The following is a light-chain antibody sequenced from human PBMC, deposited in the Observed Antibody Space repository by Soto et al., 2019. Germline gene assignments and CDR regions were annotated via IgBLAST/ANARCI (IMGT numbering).Light chain of an antibody. CDR1: GSDVGGYDY. Sequence: QSGLTQPRSVSGSPGQSVTISCTGTGSDVGGYDYVSWYQQHPGKAPKLIVYDVTERPSGVPDRFSGSKSGNTASLTISGLQAEDEADYYCSSYTSSTTYVCGTGTKVTVL. CDR3: SSYTSSTTYV. J-gene: IGLJ1*01. V-gene: IGLV2-11*01. CDR2: DVT.